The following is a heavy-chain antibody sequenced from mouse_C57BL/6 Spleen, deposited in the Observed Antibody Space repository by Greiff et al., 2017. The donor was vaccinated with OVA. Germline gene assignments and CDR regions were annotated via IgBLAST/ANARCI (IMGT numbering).Heavy chain of an antibody. D-gene: IGHD2-2*01. CDR1: GFSFNTYA. CDR3: VRHGYDGDYAMDY. J-gene: IGHJ4*01. V-gene: IGHV10-1*01. CDR2: IRSKSNNYAT. Sequence: EVQLVESGGGLVQPKGSLKLSCAASGFSFNTYAMNWVRQAPGKGLEWVARIRSKSNNYATYYADSVKDRFTISRDDSESMLYLQMNNLKTEDTAMYYCVRHGYDGDYAMDYWGQGTSVTVSS.